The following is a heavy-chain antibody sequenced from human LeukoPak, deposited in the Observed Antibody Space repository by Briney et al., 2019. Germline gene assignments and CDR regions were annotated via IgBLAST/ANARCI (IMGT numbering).Heavy chain of an antibody. Sequence: GRSLSLSRAASVFTFSSFGMHWVRQAPGKGLEWVVVISYDGSNKYYADSVNGRFTIPRDKSKNTLYLQKNSLRAEDTAVYYCAKDRLIWCGELLRYYYYGMDVWGQGTTVTVSS. J-gene: IGHJ6*02. CDR2: ISYDGSNK. CDR3: AKDRLIWCGELLRYYYYGMDV. V-gene: IGHV3-30*18. CDR1: VFTFSSFG. D-gene: IGHD3-10*01.